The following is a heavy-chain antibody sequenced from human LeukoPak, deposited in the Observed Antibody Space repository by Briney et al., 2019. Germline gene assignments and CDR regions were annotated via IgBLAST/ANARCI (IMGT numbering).Heavy chain of an antibody. Sequence: ASVKVSCKVSGYTLTELPMHWVRQAPGKGLEWMGGFDPEDGETIYAQKFQGRVTMTEDTSTDTAYMELSSLRSEDTAVYYCATVVGRSSSWPYWGQGTLVTVSS. V-gene: IGHV1-24*01. D-gene: IGHD6-13*01. CDR3: ATVVGRSSSWPY. J-gene: IGHJ4*02. CDR1: GYTLTELP. CDR2: FDPEDGET.